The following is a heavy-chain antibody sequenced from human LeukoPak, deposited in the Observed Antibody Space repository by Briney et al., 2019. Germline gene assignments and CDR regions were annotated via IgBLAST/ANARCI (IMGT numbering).Heavy chain of an antibody. Sequence: GGSLRLSCAASGFTFSSYAMHWVRQAPGKGLEWVAVISYDGSNKYYADSVKGRFTISRDNSKNTLYLQMNSLRAEDTAVYYCARDPHGDYGRGYYGMDVWGQGTTVTVSS. J-gene: IGHJ6*02. CDR2: ISYDGSNK. CDR1: GFTFSSYA. V-gene: IGHV3-30-3*01. D-gene: IGHD4-17*01. CDR3: ARDPHGDYGRGYYGMDV.